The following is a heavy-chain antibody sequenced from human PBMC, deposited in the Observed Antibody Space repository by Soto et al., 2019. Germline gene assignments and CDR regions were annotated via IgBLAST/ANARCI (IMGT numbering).Heavy chain of an antibody. Sequence: PGGSLRLSCEASGFTFSSAWMRWVRQAPGKGLEWVGRIKSKSDGGTTDYAAPVKGRFTISRDDSKNTLYLQMNSLKTEDTAVYYCTTDSFPTQLVWVLGYWGQGTLVTVSS. J-gene: IGHJ4*01. CDR2: IKSKSDGGTT. D-gene: IGHD6-13*01. V-gene: IGHV3-15*01. CDR3: TTDSFPTQLVWVLGY. CDR1: GFTFSSAW.